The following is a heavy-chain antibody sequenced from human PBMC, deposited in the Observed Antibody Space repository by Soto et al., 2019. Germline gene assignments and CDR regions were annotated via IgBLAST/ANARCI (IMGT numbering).Heavy chain of an antibody. CDR2: CRNKAYSHTT. J-gene: IGHJ4*02. CDR3: TCSRCDYRYLDY. Sequence: EVQLVESGGGLVQPGGSLRLSCAASGYTFSDHHMDWVRQAPGEGLEWVARCRNKAYSHTTEYAASVKGRFTISRDDSKSSSYLQMDSLGADDTAVYYWTCSRCDYRYLDYWGQGALVCVSS. V-gene: IGHV3-72*01. D-gene: IGHD4-17*01. CDR1: GYTFSDHH.